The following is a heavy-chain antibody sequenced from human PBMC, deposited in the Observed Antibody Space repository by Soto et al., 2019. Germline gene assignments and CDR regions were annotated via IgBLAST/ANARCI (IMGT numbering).Heavy chain of an antibody. CDR2: ISGSGGST. Sequence: GGSLRLSCAASGFTFSSYAMSWVRQAPGKGLEWVSAISGSGGSTYYADSVKGRFTISRDNSKNTLYLQMNSLRAEDTAVYYCAATMHYDFWSGYFKFDYWGQGTLVTVSS. CDR1: GFTFSSYA. V-gene: IGHV3-23*01. D-gene: IGHD3-3*01. CDR3: AATMHYDFWSGYFKFDY. J-gene: IGHJ4*02.